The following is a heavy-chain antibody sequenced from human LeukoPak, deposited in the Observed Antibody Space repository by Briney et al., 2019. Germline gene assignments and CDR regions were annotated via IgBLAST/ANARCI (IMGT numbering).Heavy chain of an antibody. CDR2: ISGSGGST. D-gene: IGHD3-16*01. CDR3: AKDRSDWGNTDACDI. CDR1: GFTFSSYA. V-gene: IGHV3-23*01. J-gene: IGHJ3*02. Sequence: GGSLRLSCAASGFTFSSYAMSWVRQAPGKGLEWVSAISGSGGSTYYAGSVKGRFTISRDNSKNTLYLQRNSLRAEDTAVYCCAKDRSDWGNTDACDIWGQGTMVTVSS.